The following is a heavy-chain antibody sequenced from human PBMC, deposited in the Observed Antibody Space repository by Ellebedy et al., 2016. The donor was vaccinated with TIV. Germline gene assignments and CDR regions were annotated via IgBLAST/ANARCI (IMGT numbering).Heavy chain of an antibody. D-gene: IGHD2-8*01. V-gene: IGHV3-7*03. J-gene: IGHJ5*01. CDR2: INQDGSAK. Sequence: GESLKISXAASGFTFSNFWMTWVRQAPGKGLEWVANINQDGSAKYFVDSVRGRFTISRESANNFLYLQMNSLRVENTAVSHCVRAPSWQWRDWFDSWGQGTLVTVSS. CDR3: VRAPSWQWRDWFDS. CDR1: GFTFSNFW.